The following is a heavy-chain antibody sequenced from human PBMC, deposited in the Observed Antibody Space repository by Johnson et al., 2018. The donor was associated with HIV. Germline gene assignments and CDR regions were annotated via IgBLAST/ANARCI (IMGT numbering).Heavy chain of an antibody. CDR3: VRGEEGAFDI. CDR2: ISSSGSTI. V-gene: IGHV3-11*01. CDR1: GFTVSSNY. Sequence: VQLVESGGGLIQPGGSLRLSCAASGFTVSSNYMSWVRQAPGKGLQWVSYISSSGSTIYYADSVKGRFTISRDNAKNSLYLQMTSLTAEDTAVFSCVRGEEGAFDIWGQGTMVTVSS. J-gene: IGHJ3*02.